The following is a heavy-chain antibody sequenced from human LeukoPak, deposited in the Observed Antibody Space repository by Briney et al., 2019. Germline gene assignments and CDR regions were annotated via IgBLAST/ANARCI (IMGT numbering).Heavy chain of an antibody. V-gene: IGHV3-15*06. CDR1: GFTFTNAW. J-gene: IGHJ4*02. Sequence: GGSLRLSCVDSGFTFTNAWMSWVRQAPGKGLEWMGRIKSKTDGETTNYAEPVRGRFTISRDDSKSAVYLQMNSLKIEDTAVYYCTTDLGTYYHGSQRLIPIDYWGQGTLVTVSS. D-gene: IGHD3-10*01. CDR2: IKSKTDGETT. CDR3: TTDLGTYYHGSQRLIPIDY.